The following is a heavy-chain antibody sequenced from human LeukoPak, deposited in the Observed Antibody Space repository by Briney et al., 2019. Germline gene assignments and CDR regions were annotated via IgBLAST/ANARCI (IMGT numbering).Heavy chain of an antibody. J-gene: IGHJ4*02. CDR3: ARPSIGY. Sequence: SETLSLTCAVYGGSFSGYYWSWIRQPPGKGLEWIGEINHSGSTYYNPSLKSRVTISVDTSKNQFSLKLSSVTAADTAVYYCARPSIGYWGQGTLVTVSS. CDR2: INHSGST. CDR1: GGSFSGYY. V-gene: IGHV4-34*01. D-gene: IGHD3-10*01.